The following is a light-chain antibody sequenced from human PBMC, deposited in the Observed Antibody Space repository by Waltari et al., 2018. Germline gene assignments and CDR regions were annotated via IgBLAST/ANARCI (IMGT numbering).Light chain of an antibody. J-gene: IGKJ2*01. CDR1: QSVSSN. Sequence: EIVMTQSPATLSVSPGERATLSCRASQSVSSNLAWYQQKPGQAPRLLIHGASTRATGIPARFSGSGSGTEFTLTISSLQSEDFAIYYCQQYNNWPLYTFGQGTKVEIK. V-gene: IGKV3-15*01. CDR2: GAS. CDR3: QQYNNWPLYT.